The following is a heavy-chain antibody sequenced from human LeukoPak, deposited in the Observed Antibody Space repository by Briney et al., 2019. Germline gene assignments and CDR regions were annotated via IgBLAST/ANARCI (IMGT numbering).Heavy chain of an antibody. CDR1: GFTFSSYG. V-gene: IGHV3-7*01. D-gene: IGHD4-17*01. Sequence: PGGSLRLSCAASGFTFSSYGMHWVRQAPGKGLEWVANIKQDGSEKYYVDSVKGRFTISRDNAKNSLYLQMNSLRAEDTAVYYCARKTYGDYYFDYWGQGTLVTVSS. J-gene: IGHJ4*02. CDR3: ARKTYGDYYFDY. CDR2: IKQDGSEK.